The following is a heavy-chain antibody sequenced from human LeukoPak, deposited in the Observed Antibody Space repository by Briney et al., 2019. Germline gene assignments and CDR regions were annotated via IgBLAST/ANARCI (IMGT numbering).Heavy chain of an antibody. CDR2: INPSGGST. Sequence: GASVKVSCKASGYTFTSYYMHWVRQAPGQGLEWMGIINPSGGSTSYAQKFQGGVTMTRDMSTSTVYMELSSLRSEDTAVYYCAREGFGDIVVVPAAFQFDYWGQGTLVTVSS. D-gene: IGHD2-2*01. CDR3: AREGFGDIVVVPAAFQFDY. J-gene: IGHJ4*02. V-gene: IGHV1-46*01. CDR1: GYTFTSYY.